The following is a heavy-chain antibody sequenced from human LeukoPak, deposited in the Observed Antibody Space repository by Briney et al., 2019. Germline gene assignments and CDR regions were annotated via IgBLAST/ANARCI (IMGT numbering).Heavy chain of an antibody. Sequence: PSETLSLTCTVSGGSISSYYWSWIRQPPGKALEWIGHIYGSGSTNDNPSLKSRVTLSVDTSKNQFSLKLSSVTAADTAVYYCAREGTSGTRLNWFDPWGQGTLVTVSS. CDR3: AREGTSGTRLNWFDP. CDR1: GGSISSYY. J-gene: IGHJ5*02. D-gene: IGHD1-1*01. V-gene: IGHV4-59*01. CDR2: IYGSGST.